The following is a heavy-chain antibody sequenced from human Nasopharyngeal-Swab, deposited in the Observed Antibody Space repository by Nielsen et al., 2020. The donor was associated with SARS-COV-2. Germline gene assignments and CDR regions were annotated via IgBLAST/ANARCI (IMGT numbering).Heavy chain of an antibody. CDR3: ASHCSGGSCYSFWYFQH. CDR1: GFTVSSNY. Sequence: GESLKISCAASGFTVSSNYMSWVRQAPGKGLEWVSVIYSGGSTYYADSVKGRFTIFRDNSKNTLYLQMNSLRAEDTAVYYCASHCSGGSCYSFWYFQHWGQGTLVTVSS. V-gene: IGHV3-53*01. CDR2: IYSGGST. D-gene: IGHD2-15*01. J-gene: IGHJ1*01.